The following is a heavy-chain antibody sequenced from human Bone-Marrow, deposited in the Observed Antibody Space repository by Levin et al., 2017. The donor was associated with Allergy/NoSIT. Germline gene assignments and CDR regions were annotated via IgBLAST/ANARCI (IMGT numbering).Heavy chain of an antibody. CDR3: AKTLMEWSSTRYYFED. V-gene: IGHV3-7*01. D-gene: IGHD3-3*01. CDR1: GFTFSNYW. J-gene: IGHJ4*02. Sequence: GESLKISCAASGFTFSNYWMTWVRQAPGKGLEWVGNIKEDGSEIFYVDSVNGRFSMSRDNGDKSLYLQMASLRVEVTAVYYCAKTLMEWSSTRYYFEDWGQGTLVTVSS. CDR2: IKEDGSEI.